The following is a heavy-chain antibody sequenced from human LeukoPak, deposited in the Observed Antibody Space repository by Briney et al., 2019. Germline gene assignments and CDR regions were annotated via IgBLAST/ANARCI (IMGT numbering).Heavy chain of an antibody. J-gene: IGHJ4*02. CDR1: GFTVSSNY. V-gene: IGHV3-23*01. CDR2: ISGSGGST. CDR3: AKADGSYDYFDY. D-gene: IGHD1-26*01. Sequence: GGSLRLSCAASGFTVSSNYMSWVRQAPGKGLEWVSAISGSGGSTYYADSVKGRFTISRDNSKNTLYLQMNSLRAEDTAVYYCAKADGSYDYFDYWGQGTLVTVSS.